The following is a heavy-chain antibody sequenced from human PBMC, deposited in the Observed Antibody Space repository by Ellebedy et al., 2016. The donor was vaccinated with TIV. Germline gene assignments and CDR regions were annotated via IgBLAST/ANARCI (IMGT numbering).Heavy chain of an antibody. CDR2: IYTSGST. Sequence: MPGGSLRLSCTVSGGSISSYYWSWIRQPAGKGLEWIGRIYTSGSTNYNPSLKSRVTMSVDTSKNQFSLKLRSVTAADTAVYYCVRDYTPMVTTWFDPWGQGTLVTVSS. V-gene: IGHV4-4*07. CDR1: GGSISSYY. J-gene: IGHJ5*02. D-gene: IGHD5-18*01. CDR3: VRDYTPMVTTWFDP.